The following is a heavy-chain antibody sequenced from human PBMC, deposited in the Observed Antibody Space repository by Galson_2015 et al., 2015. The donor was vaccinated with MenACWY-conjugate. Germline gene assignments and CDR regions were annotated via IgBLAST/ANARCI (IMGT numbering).Heavy chain of an antibody. D-gene: IGHD6-13*01. CDR3: ARSVGSSWTFDY. CDR1: GYTFNSHG. J-gene: IGHJ4*02. Sequence: SVKVSCKASGYTFNSHGISWVRQAPGHGLEWMGWISAYNYNTKYAQKFQGRVTMTTEIYTSTAYMELRSLRSDDTAVYYCARSVGSSWTFDYWGQGTLVTVSS. V-gene: IGHV1-18*04. CDR2: ISAYNYNT.